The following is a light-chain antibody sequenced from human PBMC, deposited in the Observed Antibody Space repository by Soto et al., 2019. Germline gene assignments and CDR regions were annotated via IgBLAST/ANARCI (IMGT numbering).Light chain of an antibody. J-gene: IGKJ3*01. CDR1: QTISSNY. V-gene: IGKV3-20*01. CDR3: QQYGIV. CDR2: SAS. Sequence: EIGSTQSADTLCVSPGESATLSYRASQTISSNYVAWYQQKPGQAPRLLIYSASSRATGIPDRFSGSGSGTHFTLTISRLEPEDFAVYYCQQYGIVFGPGTKVDIK.